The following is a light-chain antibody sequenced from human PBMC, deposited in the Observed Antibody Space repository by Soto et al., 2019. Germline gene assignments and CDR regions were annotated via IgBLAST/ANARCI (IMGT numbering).Light chain of an antibody. CDR1: QSISNW. V-gene: IGKV1-5*03. J-gene: IGKJ1*01. Sequence: DIQMTQSPSTLSASVGDRVTITCRASQSISNWLAWYQQKPGKAPKLLIYTASSLESGVPSRFSGRGSGTEFTLTISSLQPDDFATYYCQQYDSYSTFGQGTKVEIK. CDR2: TAS. CDR3: QQYDSYST.